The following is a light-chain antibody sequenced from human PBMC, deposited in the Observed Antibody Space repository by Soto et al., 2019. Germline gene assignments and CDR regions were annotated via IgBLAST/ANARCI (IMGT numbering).Light chain of an antibody. Sequence: EIVLTQSPVTLSLSPGERATLSCRASQSVGSYLVWYQQKPGQPPRLLIYDASIRATGVPARFSGSGSGTDFTLTISTLELDDLAVYSGQQRNNWPLTLGGGTKGNIK. CDR3: QQRNNWPLT. V-gene: IGKV3-11*01. CDR2: DAS. CDR1: QSVGSY. J-gene: IGKJ4*01.